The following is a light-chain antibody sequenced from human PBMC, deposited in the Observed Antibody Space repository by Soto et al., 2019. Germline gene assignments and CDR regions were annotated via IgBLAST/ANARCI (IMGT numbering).Light chain of an antibody. CDR1: SSDVGSYNL. CDR2: GVT. J-gene: IGLJ1*01. CDR3: CSSAGSSFV. V-gene: IGLV2-23*02. Sequence: QSALTQPASVSGSPGQSITISCTGTSSDVGSYNLVSWYQQYPGKAPKLMIYGVTERPSGVPDRFSGSKSGNTASLTISGLQPEDEADYYCCSSAGSSFVFGTGTKLTVL.